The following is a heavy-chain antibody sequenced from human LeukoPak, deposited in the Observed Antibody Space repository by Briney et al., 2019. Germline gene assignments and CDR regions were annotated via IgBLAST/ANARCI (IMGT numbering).Heavy chain of an antibody. V-gene: IGHV4-34*01. CDR2: INHSGST. CDR3: ARAWNYGAPDAFDI. CDR1: GGSFSGYY. J-gene: IGHJ3*02. D-gene: IGHD1-7*01. Sequence: SETLSLTCAVYGGSFSGYYWSWIRQPPGKGLEWIGEINHSGSTNYNPSLKSRVTISVDTSKNQFSLKLSSVTAADTAVYYCARAWNYGAPDAFDIWGQGTMVTVSS.